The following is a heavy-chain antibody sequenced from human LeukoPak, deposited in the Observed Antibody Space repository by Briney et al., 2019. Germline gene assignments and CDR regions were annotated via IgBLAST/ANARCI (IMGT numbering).Heavy chain of an antibody. D-gene: IGHD1-26*01. CDR3: ARSQEVATMDDACDS. CDR2: ISVYSGQT. V-gene: IGHV1-18*01. Sequence: ASVKVSCKASGFHFGVYGITWVRQAPGQGLEWMGWISVYSGQTYYAQRLQGRVTLTTDTATSTAYMELRSLRSDDTAVYYCARSQEVATMDDACDSWGQGTLVTVSS. CDR1: GFHFGVYG. J-gene: IGHJ3*02.